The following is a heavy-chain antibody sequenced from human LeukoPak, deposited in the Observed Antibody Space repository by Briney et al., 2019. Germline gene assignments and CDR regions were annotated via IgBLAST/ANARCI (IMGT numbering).Heavy chain of an antibody. J-gene: IGHJ5*02. CDR3: ARTSDGNWFNP. CDR1: GFTFDDYG. Sequence: GGSLRLSCAASGFTFDDYGMSWVRQGPGKGLEWVSGINWNGGNTGYADSVKGRFTIFRDNAKNSLYLEMDSLRVEDTALYYCARTSDGNWFNPWGQGTLVTVSS. D-gene: IGHD1-26*01. CDR2: INWNGGNT. V-gene: IGHV3-20*04.